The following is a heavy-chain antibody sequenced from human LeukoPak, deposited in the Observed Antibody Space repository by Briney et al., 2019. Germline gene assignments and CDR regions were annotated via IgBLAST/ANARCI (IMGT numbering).Heavy chain of an antibody. CDR2: VRGSGGAT. J-gene: IGHJ6*03. D-gene: IGHD1-1*01. CDR3: AKSRGGTYKYYMDV. V-gene: IGHV3-23*01. Sequence: GGSLRLSCAASGFTFNNYAMSWVRQAPGMGLEWLAYVRGSGGATYYAASVKGRFTISRDNSKNTVYLQMGSLRAEDTAVYYCAKSRGGTYKYYMDVWGNGTTVTVSS. CDR1: GFTFNNYA.